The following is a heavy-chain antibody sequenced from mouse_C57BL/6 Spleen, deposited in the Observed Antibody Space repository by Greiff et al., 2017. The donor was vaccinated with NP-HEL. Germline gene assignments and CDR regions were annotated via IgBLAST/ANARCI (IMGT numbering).Heavy chain of an antibody. CDR1: GYTFTSYW. D-gene: IGHD4-1*01. CDR2: IHPNSGST. V-gene: IGHV1-64*01. Sequence: VQLQQPGAELVKPGASVKLSCKASGYTFTSYWMHWVKQRPGQGLEWIGMIHPNSGSTNYNEKFKSKATLTVDKSSSTAYMQLSSLTSEDSAVYYCARDETGTGGFDYWGQGTTLTVSS. J-gene: IGHJ2*01. CDR3: ARDETGTGGFDY.